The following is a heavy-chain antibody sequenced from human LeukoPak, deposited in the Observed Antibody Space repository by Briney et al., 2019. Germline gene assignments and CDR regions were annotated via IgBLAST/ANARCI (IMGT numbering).Heavy chain of an antibody. J-gene: IGHJ3*02. CDR1: GFTFSSYG. V-gene: IGHV3-30*03. D-gene: IGHD3-9*01. Sequence: GGSLRLSCAASGFTFSSYGMHWVRQAPGKGLEWVAVISYDGSNKYYADSVKGPFTISRDNSKNTLYLQMNSLRAEDTAVYYCATLPRAYDILTGYWEDAFDIWGQGTMVTVSS. CDR3: ATLPRAYDILTGYWEDAFDI. CDR2: ISYDGSNK.